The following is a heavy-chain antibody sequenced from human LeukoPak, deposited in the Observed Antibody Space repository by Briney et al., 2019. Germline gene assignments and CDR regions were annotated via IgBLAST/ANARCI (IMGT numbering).Heavy chain of an antibody. D-gene: IGHD2-2*01. V-gene: IGHV3-23*01. Sequence: GGSLRLSCAASGFTFSSYAMSWVRQAPGKGLEWVSAISGSGGSTYYADLVKGRFTISRDNSKNTLYLQMNSLRAEDKAVYYCAKGGLVVPSDYWGQGTLVTVSS. CDR1: GFTFSSYA. CDR2: ISGSGGST. J-gene: IGHJ4*02. CDR3: AKGGLVVPSDY.